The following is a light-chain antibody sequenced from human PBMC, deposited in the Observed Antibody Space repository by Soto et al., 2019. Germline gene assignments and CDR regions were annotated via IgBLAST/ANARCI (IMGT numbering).Light chain of an antibody. J-gene: IGKJ3*01. CDR1: HSVVFNNRDY. V-gene: IGKV4-1*01. CDR2: WAS. CDR3: QQCYNTPPT. Sequence: DIVMTQSPDSLSVSLGERATITCNSSHSVVFNNRDYLAWFQQKPGQPPRLLISWASSRESGVPDRFSGRGSGTDFTLTISSLQAEDVGVYYCQQCYNTPPTFGPGTTVDIK.